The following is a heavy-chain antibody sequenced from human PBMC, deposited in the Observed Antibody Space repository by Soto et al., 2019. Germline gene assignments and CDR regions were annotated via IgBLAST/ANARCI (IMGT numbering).Heavy chain of an antibody. D-gene: IGHD2-15*01. CDR1: GGSISSGGYY. V-gene: IGHV4-31*03. Sequence: SETLSLTCTISGGSISSGGYYWSWIRQHPGKGLEWIGYIYYSGSTYYNPSLKSRVTISVDTSKNQFSLKLSSVTAADTAVYYCARGGPSQDCSGGSCYSPNWFDPWGQGTLVTVSS. CDR3: ARGGPSQDCSGGSCYSPNWFDP. CDR2: IYYSGST. J-gene: IGHJ5*02.